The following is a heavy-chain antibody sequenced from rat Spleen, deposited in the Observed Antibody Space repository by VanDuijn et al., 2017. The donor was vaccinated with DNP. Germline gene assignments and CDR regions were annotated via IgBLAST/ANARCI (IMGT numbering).Heavy chain of an antibody. CDR2: INTDGGST. CDR1: GFTFSSYW. V-gene: IGHV5-58*01. D-gene: IGHD1-6*01. Sequence: EVQLVETGGGLVQPGRSLKLSCVASGFTFSSYWMFWIRQAPGKGLEWVASINTDGGSTYYPDSVKGRFTISRDNTKNTLYLQMNSLRSEDMATYYCAVLHTYYGPFDYWGQGVMVTVSS. CDR3: AVLHTYYGPFDY. J-gene: IGHJ2*01.